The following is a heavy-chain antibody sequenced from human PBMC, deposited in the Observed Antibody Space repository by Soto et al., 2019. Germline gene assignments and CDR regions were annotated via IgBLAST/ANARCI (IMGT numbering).Heavy chain of an antibody. D-gene: IGHD3-10*01. Sequence: VGSLRLSCAASGFTFSSSAISWVRQAPGKGLEWVSAVSANGQGIYYADSARGRFTISRDNSKNTVFLHMDSLSAEDTAVYYCAKDRHYPRDYFHYWGQGTLVTVSS. CDR3: AKDRHYPRDYFHY. J-gene: IGHJ4*02. CDR1: GFTFSSSA. V-gene: IGHV3-23*01. CDR2: VSANGQGI.